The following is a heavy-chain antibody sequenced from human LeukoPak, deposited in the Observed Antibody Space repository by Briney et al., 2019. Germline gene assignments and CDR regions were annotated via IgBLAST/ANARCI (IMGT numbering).Heavy chain of an antibody. Sequence: SETLSLTCTVSGGSISSYYWSWIRQPAGKGLEWIGRIYTSGSTNYNPYLKSRVTISVDTSKNQFSLKLSSVTAADTAVYYCARALLWFGELRSYYFDYWGQGTLVTVSS. J-gene: IGHJ4*02. V-gene: IGHV4-4*07. CDR2: IYTSGST. CDR1: GGSISSYY. CDR3: ARALLWFGELRSYYFDY. D-gene: IGHD3-10*01.